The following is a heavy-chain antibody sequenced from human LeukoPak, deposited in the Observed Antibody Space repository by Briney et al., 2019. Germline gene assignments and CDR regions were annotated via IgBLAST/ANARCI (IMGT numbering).Heavy chain of an antibody. Sequence: ASVKVSCKASGYTFTSYDINWVRQAPGQGLEWMGRINPNSGGTNYAQKFQGRVTMTRDTSISTAYMELSRLRSDDTAVYYCARARGGSYYVYWGQGTLVTVSS. V-gene: IGHV1-2*06. CDR3: ARARGGSYYVY. J-gene: IGHJ4*02. CDR1: GYTFTSYD. D-gene: IGHD1-26*01. CDR2: INPNSGGT.